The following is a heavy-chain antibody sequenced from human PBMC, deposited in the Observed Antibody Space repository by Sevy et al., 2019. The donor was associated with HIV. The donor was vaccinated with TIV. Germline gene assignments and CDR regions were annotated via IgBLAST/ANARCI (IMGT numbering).Heavy chain of an antibody. Sequence: ASVKVSCKASGFTFTSSAVQLVRQGRGQRLEWIGWIVVGSGVTNYAQKFQGGVTITRDISTSTVYMDLSSLRFHDTAVYYCAAEDRTRFRGALWVFDFWGQGTTVTVSS. CDR2: IVVGSGVT. CDR1: GFTFTSSA. CDR3: AAEDRTRFRGALWVFDF. D-gene: IGHD3-16*01. V-gene: IGHV1-58*01. J-gene: IGHJ3*01.